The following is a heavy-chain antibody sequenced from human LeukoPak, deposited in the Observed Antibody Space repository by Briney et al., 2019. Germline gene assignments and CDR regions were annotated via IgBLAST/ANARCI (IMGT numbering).Heavy chain of an antibody. CDR2: ISGSGGST. D-gene: IGHD2-15*01. V-gene: IGHV3-23*01. J-gene: IGHJ4*02. CDR1: GFTFGTYA. Sequence: GGSLRLSCAASGFTFGTYAMSWVRQAPGKGLEWVSAISGSGGSTYYADSVKGRFTISRDNSKNTLYLQMNSLGAEDTAVYYCAKDKWSPVAATPHGDFDYWGQGSLVTVSS. CDR3: AKDKWSPVAATPHGDFDY.